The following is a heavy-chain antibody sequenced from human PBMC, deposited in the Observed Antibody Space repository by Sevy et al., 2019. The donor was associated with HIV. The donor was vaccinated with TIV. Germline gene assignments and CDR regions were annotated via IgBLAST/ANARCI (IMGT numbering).Heavy chain of an antibody. Sequence: GESLKISCAASGFTFSSYSMNWVRQAPGKGLEWVSSISGISNYIYYADSMKGRFTVSRDNARNSLYLQMNSLGAEDTAVYYCARNNCSITNCYMGDVFDIWGQGTMVTVSS. CDR3: ARNNCSITNCYMGDVFDI. J-gene: IGHJ3*02. V-gene: IGHV3-21*01. CDR2: ISGISNYI. D-gene: IGHD2-2*02. CDR1: GFTFSSYS.